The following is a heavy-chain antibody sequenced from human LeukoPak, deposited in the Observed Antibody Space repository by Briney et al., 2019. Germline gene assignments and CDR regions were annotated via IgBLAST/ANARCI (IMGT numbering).Heavy chain of an antibody. CDR1: GFTFSSYS. D-gene: IGHD6-19*01. Sequence: PGGSLRLSCAASGFTFSSYSMNWVRQAPGKGLEWVAFIRFDGTNKYDAKSIKGRFTISRDNSKNTLYLQMNSLRVEDTGIYYCAKVGRGWYGIDYWGQGTLVTVSS. J-gene: IGHJ4*01. V-gene: IGHV3-30*02. CDR3: AKVGRGWYGIDY. CDR2: IRFDGTNK.